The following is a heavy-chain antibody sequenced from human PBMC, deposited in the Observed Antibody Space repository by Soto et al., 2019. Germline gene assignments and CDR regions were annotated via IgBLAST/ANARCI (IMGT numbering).Heavy chain of an antibody. CDR3: ATYADLVATTYYHYYAMDV. CDR1: GGTFSKFA. J-gene: IGHJ6*02. CDR2: ILPMLGTP. V-gene: IGHV1-69*01. D-gene: IGHD5-12*01. Sequence: QVQLVQSGAEVKKPGSSVTVSCKASGGTFSKFAISWVRQAPGQGLEWMGGILPMLGTPNYAPKFQARVTITGDESTRSASMELSSLTSEDSAVYYCATYADLVATTYYHYYAMDVWGQGSTVTVSS.